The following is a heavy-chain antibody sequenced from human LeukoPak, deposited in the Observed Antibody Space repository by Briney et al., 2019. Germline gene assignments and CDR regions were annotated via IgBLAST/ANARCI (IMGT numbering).Heavy chain of an antibody. D-gene: IGHD1-26*01. CDR3: ARVIVGATPFPFDY. CDR2: INSDGSST. Sequence: GGSLRLSCAASGFTFTNFWMHWVRQAPGKGLVWVSRINSDGSSTSYADSVKGRFTISRDNAKNTLYLQMNSLRAEDTAVYYCARVIVGATPFPFDYWGQGTLVTVSS. J-gene: IGHJ4*02. V-gene: IGHV3-74*01. CDR1: GFTFTNFW.